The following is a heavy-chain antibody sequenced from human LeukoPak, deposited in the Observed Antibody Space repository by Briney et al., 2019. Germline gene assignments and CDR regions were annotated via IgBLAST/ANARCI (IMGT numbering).Heavy chain of an antibody. CDR2: INPSGGST. CDR3: ARGLIVPNGEAFDI. V-gene: IGHV1-46*01. CDR1: GYTFTSYY. D-gene: IGHD2-8*01. J-gene: IGHJ3*02. Sequence: ASVKVSCKASGYTFTSYYMHWVRQAPGQGLEWMGIINPSGGSTSYAQKFQGRVTMTRDTSISTAYMELSRLRSDDTAVYYCARGLIVPNGEAFDIWGQGTMVTVSS.